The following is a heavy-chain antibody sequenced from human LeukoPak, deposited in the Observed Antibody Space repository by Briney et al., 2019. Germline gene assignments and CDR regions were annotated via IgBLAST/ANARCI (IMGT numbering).Heavy chain of an antibody. J-gene: IGHJ4*02. CDR1: VGTFSSYA. Sequence: SVKVSCKASVGTFSSYAISWVRQAPGQGLEWMGGIIPIFGTANYAQKFQGRVTITADESTSTAYMELSSLRSEDTAVYYCATSFDSSSSLYYFDYWGQGTLVTVSS. V-gene: IGHV1-69*01. D-gene: IGHD6-6*01. CDR2: IIPIFGTA. CDR3: ATSFDSSSSLYYFDY.